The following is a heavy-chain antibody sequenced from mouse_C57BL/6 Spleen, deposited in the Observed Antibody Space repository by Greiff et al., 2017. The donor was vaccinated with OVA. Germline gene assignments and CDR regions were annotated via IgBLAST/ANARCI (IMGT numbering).Heavy chain of an antibody. CDR1: GYTFTSYW. D-gene: IGHD1-1*01. Sequence: VQLQQPGAELVRPGSSVKLSCKASGYTFTSYWMDWVKQRPGQGLEWIGNIYPSDSETHYNQKFKDKTTLTVDKSSSTAYMQLSSLTSEDSAVYYCARSPGSSWAYWGQGTLVTVSA. CDR3: ARSPGSSWAY. J-gene: IGHJ3*01. V-gene: IGHV1-61*01. CDR2: IYPSDSET.